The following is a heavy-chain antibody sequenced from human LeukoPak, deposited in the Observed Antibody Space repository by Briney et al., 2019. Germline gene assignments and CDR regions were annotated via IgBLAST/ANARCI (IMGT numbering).Heavy chain of an antibody. CDR1: GGSITSYY. J-gene: IGHJ5*02. V-gene: IGHV4-59*01. CDR2: IYYSGST. Sequence: SETLSLTCTVSGGSITSYYWSWIRQPPGKGLEWIGYIYYSGSTNYNPSLKSRVTISVDTSKNQFSLKLSSVTAADTAVYYCAREGVAVANPNWFDPWGQGTLVTVSS. CDR3: AREGVAVANPNWFDP. D-gene: IGHD6-19*01.